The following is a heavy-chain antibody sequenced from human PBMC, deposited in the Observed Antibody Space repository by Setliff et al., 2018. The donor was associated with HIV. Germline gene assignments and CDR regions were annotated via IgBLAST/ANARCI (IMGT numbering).Heavy chain of an antibody. J-gene: IGHJ6*03. CDR2: IFYNGSA. D-gene: IGHD2-15*01. V-gene: IGHV4-39*07. Sequence: SETLSLTCTVSGGSLISDIYYWGWIRQPPGKGLEWIGTIFYNGSAYYNPSLKSRVTISVDTSKNQFSLIVNSLTAADTAVYYSARGRCSGGSCYGGYSCLYMDVWGKRTTVTVSS. CDR3: ARGRCSGGSCYGGYSCLYMDV. CDR1: GGSLISDIYY.